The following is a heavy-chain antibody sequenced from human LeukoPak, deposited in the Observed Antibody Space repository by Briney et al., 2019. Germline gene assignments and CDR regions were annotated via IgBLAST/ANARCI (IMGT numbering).Heavy chain of an antibody. CDR3: ARGRGSGHKENWFDP. CDR1: GYTFTTYD. CDR2: MNPNSGNT. D-gene: IGHD6-19*01. J-gene: IGHJ5*02. V-gene: IGHV1-8*01. Sequence: ASMKVSCKASGYTFTTYDINWVRQATGQGLEWMGWMNPNSGNTGYTQKFQGRVIMTRNTSISTAYMELSSLRSEDTAVYYCARGRGSGHKENWFDPWGQGTLVTVSS.